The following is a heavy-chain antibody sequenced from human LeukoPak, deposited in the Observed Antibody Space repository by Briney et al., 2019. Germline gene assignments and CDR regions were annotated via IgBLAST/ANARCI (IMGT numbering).Heavy chain of an antibody. D-gene: IGHD5-24*01. V-gene: IGHV1-2*02. CDR3: VRDPGWLQVDY. J-gene: IGHJ4*02. CDR1: GYTFTDYY. Sequence: ASVKVSCRASGYTFTDYYIHWVRQAPGQGLEWMGWIHPPSGGTNYAEKLQGRVTMTRDTSISTAYMELTRLTSDDAGVYYCVRDPGWLQVDYWGQGTLLTVSS. CDR2: IHPPSGGT.